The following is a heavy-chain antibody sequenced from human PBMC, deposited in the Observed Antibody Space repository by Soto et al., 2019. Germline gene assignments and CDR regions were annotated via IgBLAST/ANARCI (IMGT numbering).Heavy chain of an antibody. CDR2: ISYDGSNK. D-gene: IGHD5-18*01. J-gene: IGHJ4*02. CDR3: ARSVSRGYSYGSGTPGPFDY. Sequence: LRLSCAASGFTFSSYAMHWVRQAPGKGLEWVAVISYDGSNKYYADSVKGRFTISRDNSKNTLYLQMNSLRAEDTAVYYCARSVSRGYSYGSGTPGPFDYWGQGTLVTVSS. CDR1: GFTFSSYA. V-gene: IGHV3-30-3*01.